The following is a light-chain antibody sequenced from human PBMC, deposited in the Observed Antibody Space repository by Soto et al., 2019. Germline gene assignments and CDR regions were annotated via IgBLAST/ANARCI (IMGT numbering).Light chain of an antibody. CDR2: QAS. Sequence: DIEMTQFPSALSASVGDRVTITCRASQTISSWLAWYQQKPGEAPRLLIYQASSLETEVPSRFSGSGSGTEFTLTISSLQPGDFATYYCQQYNSYSLTFGQGTKVDIK. CDR3: QQYNSYSLT. CDR1: QTISSW. V-gene: IGKV1-5*03. J-gene: IGKJ1*01.